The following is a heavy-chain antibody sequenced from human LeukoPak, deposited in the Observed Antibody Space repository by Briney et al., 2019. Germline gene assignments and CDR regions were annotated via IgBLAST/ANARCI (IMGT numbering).Heavy chain of an antibody. D-gene: IGHD6-19*01. J-gene: IGHJ4*02. V-gene: IGHV7-4-1*02. Sequence: GASVKVSCKASGYTFTGHAMNWVRQAPGQGPEWMGYINTKTGNPTYAQGFTGRFVFSLNTSVSTAYLQISSRKPEDTGVYYCAKGGWVAVTGMDSWGQGTLVTVSS. CDR2: INTKTGNP. CDR1: GYTFTGHA. CDR3: AKGGWVAVTGMDS.